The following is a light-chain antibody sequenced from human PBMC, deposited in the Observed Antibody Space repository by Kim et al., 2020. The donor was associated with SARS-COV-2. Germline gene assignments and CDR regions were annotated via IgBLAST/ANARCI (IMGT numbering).Light chain of an antibody. CDR2: QDS. CDR1: KLGDKY. CDR3: QAWDSSTARGV. V-gene: IGLV3-1*01. Sequence: SYELTQPPSVSVSPGQTASITCSGDKLGDKYSCWYQQKPGQSPVLVTYQDSKRPSGIPERFSGSNSGNTATLTISGTQAMDEADYYCQAWDSSTARGVFGGGTKLTVL. J-gene: IGLJ3*02.